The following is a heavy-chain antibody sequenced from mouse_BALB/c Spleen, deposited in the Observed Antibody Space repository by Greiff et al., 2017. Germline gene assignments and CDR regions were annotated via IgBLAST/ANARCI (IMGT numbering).Heavy chain of an antibody. J-gene: IGHJ4*01. CDR2: IWAGGST. CDR3: ARGGNYGGDYYAMDY. V-gene: IGHV2-9*02. CDR1: GFSLTSYG. D-gene: IGHD2-1*01. Sequence: VQLVESGPGLVAPSQSLSITCTVSGFSLTSYGVHWVRQPPGKGLEWLGVIWAGGSTNYNSALMSRLSISKDNSKSQVFLKMNSLQTDDTAMYYCARGGNYGGDYYAMDYWGQGTSVTVSS.